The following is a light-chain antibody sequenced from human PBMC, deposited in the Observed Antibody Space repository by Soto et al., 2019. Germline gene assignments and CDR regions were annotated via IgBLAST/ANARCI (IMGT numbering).Light chain of an antibody. Sequence: DIQLTQSPSFLSASVGDRVTITCRASQGISSYLAWYQQKPGTAPKLLIYAASTLQSGVPSRFSGSGSGTEFTLTISSLQPEDFATYYCQQLNSYPITVGQGTRLESK. CDR2: AAS. CDR1: QGISSY. V-gene: IGKV1-9*01. CDR3: QQLNSYPIT. J-gene: IGKJ5*01.